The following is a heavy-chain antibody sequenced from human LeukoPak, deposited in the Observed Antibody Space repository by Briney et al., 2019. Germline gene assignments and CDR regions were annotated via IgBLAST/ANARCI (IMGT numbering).Heavy chain of an antibody. CDR2: ISSSSSYI. CDR3: ARVLTVGATTDAFDI. Sequence: GGSLRLSCAASGFTFSSYSMNWVRQAPGKGLEWVSSISSSSSYIYYADSVKGRFTISRDNAKNSLYLQMNSLRAEDTAVYYCARVLTVGATTDAFDIWGQGTVVTVSS. D-gene: IGHD1-26*01. CDR1: GFTFSSYS. V-gene: IGHV3-21*01. J-gene: IGHJ3*02.